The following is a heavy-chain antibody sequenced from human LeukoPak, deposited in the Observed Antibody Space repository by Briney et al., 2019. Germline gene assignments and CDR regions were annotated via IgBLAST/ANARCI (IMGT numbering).Heavy chain of an antibody. V-gene: IGHV1-18*01. CDR2: ISAYNGNT. Sequence: GASVKVSCKASGYTFTSYGISWVRQAPGQGLEWMGWISAYNGNTNYAQKFQGRFTMTWDTSITTAYMELSSLRSEDTAVYYCAREYRHQPDWGQGTLVTVSS. D-gene: IGHD5-12*01. CDR3: AREYRHQPD. J-gene: IGHJ4*02. CDR1: GYTFTSYG.